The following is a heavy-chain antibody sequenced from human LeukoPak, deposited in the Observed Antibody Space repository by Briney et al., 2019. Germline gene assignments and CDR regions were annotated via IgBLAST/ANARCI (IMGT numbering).Heavy chain of an antibody. CDR3: AKVEYRDIIIVAAFDY. CDR1: GFIFSDYY. V-gene: IGHV3-23*01. D-gene: IGHD3-10*01. J-gene: IGHJ4*02. Sequence: PGGSLRLSCAASGFIFSDYYMSWIRQAPGKGLEWVSTISGSGGSTYYADSVKGRFIISRDNSKNTLYLQMNSLRAEDTAIYYCAKVEYRDIIIVAAFDYWGQGTLVTVSS. CDR2: ISGSGGST.